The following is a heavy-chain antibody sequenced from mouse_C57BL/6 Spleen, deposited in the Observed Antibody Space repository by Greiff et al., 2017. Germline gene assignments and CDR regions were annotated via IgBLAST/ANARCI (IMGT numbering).Heavy chain of an antibody. CDR1: GYPFTSYW. CDR2: IHPNSGST. V-gene: IGHV1-64*01. Sequence: QVQLQQSGAELVKPGASVQLSCKASGYPFTSYWMHWVKQRPGQGLEWIGMIHPNSGSTNYNEKFKSKATLTVDNSSSPAYMQLSSLTSEVSAVYYCARSEVYAMDYWGQGASGTVST. J-gene: IGHJ4*01. CDR3: ARSEVYAMDY.